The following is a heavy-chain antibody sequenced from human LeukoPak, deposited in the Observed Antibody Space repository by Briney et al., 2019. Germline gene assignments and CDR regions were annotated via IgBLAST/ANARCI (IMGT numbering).Heavy chain of an antibody. CDR2: MNPNSGNT. Sequence: ASVKVSCKASGYTFTSYDIHWVRQATGQGLEWVGWMNPNSGNTGYAQKFQGRVTMTTNTSISTAYMELSSLRSEDTAVYYCARSQRAYSGSYPLCYWGQGTLVTVSS. J-gene: IGHJ4*02. V-gene: IGHV1-8*01. CDR1: GYTFTSYD. D-gene: IGHD1-26*01. CDR3: ARSQRAYSGSYPLCY.